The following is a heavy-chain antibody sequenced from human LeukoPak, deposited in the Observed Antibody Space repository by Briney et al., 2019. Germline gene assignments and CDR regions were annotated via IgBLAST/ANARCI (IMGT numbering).Heavy chain of an antibody. CDR2: ISYDGSNK. CDR1: GFTFSSYA. J-gene: IGHJ4*02. Sequence: GGSLRLSCAASGFTFSSYAMHWVRQAPGKGLEWVAVISYDGSNKYYADSVKGRFTISRDNSKNTLYLQMNSLRAEDTAVYYCARGGGYSSSWYQDFDYWGQGTLVTVSS. D-gene: IGHD6-13*01. CDR3: ARGGGYSSSWYQDFDY. V-gene: IGHV3-30-3*01.